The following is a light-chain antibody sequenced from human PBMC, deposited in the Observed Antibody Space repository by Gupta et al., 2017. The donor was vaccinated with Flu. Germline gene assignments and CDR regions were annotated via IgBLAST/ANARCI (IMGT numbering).Light chain of an antibody. CDR3: QQSYSTPT. J-gene: IGKJ4*01. V-gene: IGKV1-39*01. CDR1: QSISNY. CDR2: AAS. Sequence: VGDRVTITCRASQSISNYLNWYQQKPGKAPKLLIYAASSFQSGVPSRFSGSGSGTDFTLTINSLQPEDFATYYCQQSYSTPTFGGGTKVEIK.